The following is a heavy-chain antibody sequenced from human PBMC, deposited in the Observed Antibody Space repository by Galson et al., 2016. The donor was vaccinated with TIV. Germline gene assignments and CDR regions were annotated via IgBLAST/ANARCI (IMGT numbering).Heavy chain of an antibody. Sequence: SLRLSCAASGFTFSTFAMTWVRQAPGMGLEWVSAISGGGGSTYYADSVKGRLTVSRDNSKNTLFLQMHSLRAEDTAVYYCTKVPRSGFSYYYGLDVWGQGTTVTVSS. D-gene: IGHD3-3*01. V-gene: IGHV3-23*01. J-gene: IGHJ6*02. CDR3: TKVPRSGFSYYYGLDV. CDR1: GFTFSTFA. CDR2: ISGGGGST.